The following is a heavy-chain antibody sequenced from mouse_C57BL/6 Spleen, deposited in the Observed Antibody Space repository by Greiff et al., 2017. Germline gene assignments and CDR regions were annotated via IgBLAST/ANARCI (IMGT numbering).Heavy chain of an antibody. CDR2: IDPSDSET. V-gene: IGHV1-52*01. J-gene: IGHJ3*01. CDR1: GYTFTSYW. CDR3: ASTAQATAWFAY. D-gene: IGHD3-2*02. Sequence: QVQLQQPGAELVRPGSSVKLSCKASGYTFTSYWMHWVKQRPIQGLEWIGNIDPSDSETHYNQKFKDKATLTVDKSSSTAYMQLSSLTSEDSAVYYCASTAQATAWFAYWGQGTLVTVSA.